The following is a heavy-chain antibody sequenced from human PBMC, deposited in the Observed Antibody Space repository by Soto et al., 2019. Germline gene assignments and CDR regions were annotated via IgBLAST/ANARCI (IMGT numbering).Heavy chain of an antibody. CDR3: ARDKITGVFDY. D-gene: IGHD2-8*02. Sequence: QVQLQQWGAGLLKPSETLSLTCAVYGGSFSGYSWTWIRQPPGTGLERVGEINHRGSTNYNPSLKSRVTIAVATSKIQFSLTLTSVTAADTAVYYCARDKITGVFDYWGQGALVTVSS. V-gene: IGHV4-34*01. CDR2: INHRGST. J-gene: IGHJ4*02. CDR1: GGSFSGYS.